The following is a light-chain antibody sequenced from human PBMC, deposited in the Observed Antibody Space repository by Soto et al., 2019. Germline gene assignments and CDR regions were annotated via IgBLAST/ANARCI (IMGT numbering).Light chain of an antibody. CDR2: SNN. V-gene: IGLV1-44*01. Sequence: QSVLTQPPSASGTPGQRVTISCSGSSSNIGSHTVNWYQQLPGTAPKLLIYSNNQRPSGVPDRFSGSKSGTSASLAISGLQSEDEADYYCAAWDDSLYGYVFGTGTKVTVL. CDR3: AAWDDSLYGYV. J-gene: IGLJ1*01. CDR1: SSNIGSHT.